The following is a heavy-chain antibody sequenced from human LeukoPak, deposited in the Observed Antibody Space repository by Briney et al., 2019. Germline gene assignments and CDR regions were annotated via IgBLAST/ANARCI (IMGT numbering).Heavy chain of an antibody. CDR1: GFTFSNYW. V-gene: IGHV3-7*01. J-gene: IGHJ4*02. CDR3: ATESRSTSWDY. D-gene: IGHD2-2*01. Sequence: VQPGGSLRLSCAASGFTFSNYWMSWVRQAPGKGLEWVAKIRQDGSEKSYVGSVEGRFTISRDNAKNSLYLQLNSLRAEDTAVYYCATESRSTSWDYWGQGTLVTVSS. CDR2: IRQDGSEK.